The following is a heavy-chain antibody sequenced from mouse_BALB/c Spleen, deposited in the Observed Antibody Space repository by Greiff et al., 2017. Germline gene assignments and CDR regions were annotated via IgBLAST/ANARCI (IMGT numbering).Heavy chain of an antibody. CDR1: GFNIKDYY. J-gene: IGHJ2*01. V-gene: IGHV14-4*02. CDR3: ARTGTWFDY. Sequence: EVQLQESGAELVRSGASVKLSCTASGFNIKDYYMHWVKQRPEQGLEWIGWIDPENGDTEYAPKFQGKATLTADKSSSTAYMQLSSLTSEDSAVYYCARTGTWFDYWGQGTTLTVSS. CDR2: IDPENGDT. D-gene: IGHD4-1*01.